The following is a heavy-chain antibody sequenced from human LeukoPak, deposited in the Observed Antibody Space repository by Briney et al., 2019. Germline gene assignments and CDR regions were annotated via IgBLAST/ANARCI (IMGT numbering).Heavy chain of an antibody. CDR2: INHSGST. V-gene: IGHV4-34*01. CDR3: ARGGGRATAGKDGWFDP. D-gene: IGHD6-13*01. J-gene: IGHJ5*02. CDR1: GGSLSGYY. Sequence: SETLSLTYAVYGGSLSGYYWSWIRQPPGKGLEAIGEINHSGSTNYNPSLKSRVTISVDTSKNQYPLKLSSVTAADTAVYYCARGGGRATAGKDGWFDPWGQGTLVTVSS.